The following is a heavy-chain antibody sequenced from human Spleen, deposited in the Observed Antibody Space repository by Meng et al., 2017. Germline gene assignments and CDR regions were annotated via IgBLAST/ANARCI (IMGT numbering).Heavy chain of an antibody. CDR1: GFTFSNYA. J-gene: IGHJ6*02. V-gene: IGHV3-23*01. CDR3: AKYQGDYGDYPPTYYYYGMDV. D-gene: IGHD4-17*01. CDR2: ISGSGGST. Sequence: GESLKISCAASGFTFSNYAMSWVRQAPGKGLEWVSTISGSGGSTYYTDSVKGRFTISRDNSKNTLFLQMGSLRAEDTAVYYCAKYQGDYGDYPPTYYYYGMDVWGQGTTVTVSS.